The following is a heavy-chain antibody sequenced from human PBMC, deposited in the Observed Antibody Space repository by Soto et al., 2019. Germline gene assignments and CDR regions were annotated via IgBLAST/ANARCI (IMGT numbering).Heavy chain of an antibody. D-gene: IGHD2-2*01. CDR2: ISSSSSTI. CDR3: ARESAALNWFDP. Sequence: PGGFLRLSCAASGFTFSSYSMNWVRQAPGKGLEWVSYISSSSSTIYYADSVKGRFTISRDNAKNSLYLQMNSLRDEDTAVYYCARESAALNWFDPWGQGTRVTVSS. CDR1: GFTFSSYS. J-gene: IGHJ5*02. V-gene: IGHV3-48*02.